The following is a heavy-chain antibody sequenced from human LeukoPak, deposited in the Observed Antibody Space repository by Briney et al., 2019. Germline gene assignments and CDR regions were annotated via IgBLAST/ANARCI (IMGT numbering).Heavy chain of an antibody. CDR1: GYTFTGYY. V-gene: IGHV1-69*13. CDR3: AISITIFGVGPYNWFDP. Sequence: ASVKVSCKASGYTFTGYYMHWVRQAPGQGLEWMGGIIPIFGTANYAQKFQGRVTITADESTSTAYMELSSLRSEDTAVYYCAISITIFGVGPYNWFDPWGQGTLVTVSS. J-gene: IGHJ5*02. D-gene: IGHD3-3*01. CDR2: IIPIFGTA.